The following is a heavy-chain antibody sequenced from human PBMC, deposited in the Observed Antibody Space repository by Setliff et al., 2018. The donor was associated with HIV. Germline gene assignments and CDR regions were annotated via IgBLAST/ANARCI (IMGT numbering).Heavy chain of an antibody. Sequence: PSETLSLTCTVSGDSVSSRSYYWSWIRQPPGKGLEWIGTVYYSGSTYYNPSLKSRVTISLDTSKNQFSLKLSSVIAADTAVYYCARIFGDQGYYYGMDVWGQGTTVTVSS. D-gene: IGHD3-3*01. CDR1: GDSVSSRSYY. CDR3: ARIFGDQGYYYGMDV. CDR2: VYYSGST. V-gene: IGHV4-61*01. J-gene: IGHJ6*02.